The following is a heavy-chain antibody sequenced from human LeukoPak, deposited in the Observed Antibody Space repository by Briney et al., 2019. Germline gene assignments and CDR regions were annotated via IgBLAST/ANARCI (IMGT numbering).Heavy chain of an antibody. CDR3: ARHGSYDILTGYYTLDY. CDR1: GYSISSGYY. J-gene: IGHJ4*02. D-gene: IGHD3-9*01. CDR2: IYHSGST. V-gene: IGHV4-38-2*01. Sequence: PSETLSLTCAVSGYSISSGYYWGWIRQPPGKWLEWIGSIYHSGSTYYNPSLKSRVTISVDTSKNQFSLKLSSVTAAETAVYYCARHGSYDILTGYYTLDYWGQGTLVTVSS.